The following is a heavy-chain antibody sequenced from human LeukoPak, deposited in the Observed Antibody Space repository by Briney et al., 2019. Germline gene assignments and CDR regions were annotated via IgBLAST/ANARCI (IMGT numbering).Heavy chain of an antibody. Sequence: ASVKVSCKASGYTFTGNYTHWVRQAPGQGLEWMGRINPNSGGTNYAQKFQGRVSMTTDTSISTGYMELRRLRSDDTAVYYCARGPWLDVWGKGTTVTVSS. D-gene: IGHD3-22*01. J-gene: IGHJ6*04. V-gene: IGHV1-2*06. CDR1: GYTFTGNY. CDR3: ARGPWLDV. CDR2: INPNSGGT.